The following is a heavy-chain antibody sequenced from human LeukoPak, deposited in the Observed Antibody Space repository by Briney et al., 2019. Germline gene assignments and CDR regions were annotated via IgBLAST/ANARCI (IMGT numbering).Heavy chain of an antibody. CDR1: GFTFSSYS. V-gene: IGHV3-21*01. D-gene: IGHD4-11*01. Sequence: GGSLRLSCAASGFTFSSYSMNWVRLAPGKGLEWVSSISSSSSYIYYADSVKGRFTISRDNAKNSLYLQMNSLRAEDTAVYFCARDTDYQTPFDYWGQGTLVTVSS. CDR3: ARDTDYQTPFDY. J-gene: IGHJ4*02. CDR2: ISSSSSYI.